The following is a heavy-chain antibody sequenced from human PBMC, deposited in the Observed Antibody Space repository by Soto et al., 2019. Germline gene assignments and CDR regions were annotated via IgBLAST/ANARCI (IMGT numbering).Heavy chain of an antibody. CDR3: TKQGYYWYFDI. J-gene: IGHJ2*01. CDR2: VSGGDGST. D-gene: IGHD5-12*01. V-gene: IGHV3-23*01. Sequence: EGQLLESGGGLVQPGGSLRLSCAASGFTFSTYTMHWVRQAPGKGLEWVSGVSGGDGSTYYADSLKGRFSISRDNAKNTVDLQINSLTAEDTAVYYCTKQGYYWYFDIWGRCTLVTVSS. CDR1: GFTFSTYT.